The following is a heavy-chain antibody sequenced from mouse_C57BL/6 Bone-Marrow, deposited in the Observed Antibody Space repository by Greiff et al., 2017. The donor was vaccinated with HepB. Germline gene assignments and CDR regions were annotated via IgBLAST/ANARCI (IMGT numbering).Heavy chain of an antibody. CDR1: GLTFTDYY. Sequence: EVHLVESGGGLVQPGGSLSLSCAASGLTFTDYYMSWVRQPPGKALEWLGFIRNKANGYTTEYSASVKGRFTISRDNSQSILYLQMNALRAEDSATYYCARLGGAMDYWGQGTSVTVSS. V-gene: IGHV7-3*01. J-gene: IGHJ4*01. D-gene: IGHD4-1*01. CDR3: ARLGGAMDY. CDR2: IRNKANGYTT.